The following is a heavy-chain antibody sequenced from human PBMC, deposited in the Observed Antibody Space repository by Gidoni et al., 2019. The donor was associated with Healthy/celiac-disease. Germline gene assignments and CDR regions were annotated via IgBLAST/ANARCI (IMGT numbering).Heavy chain of an antibody. J-gene: IGHJ4*02. CDR3: ARGGIVGGRFDY. D-gene: IGHD1-26*01. V-gene: IGHV4-61*02. CDR1: GGSISSGSYY. CDR2: LYTSGST. Sequence: QVQLQEAGPGLVTPSQTPSLTCTVTGGSISSGSYYWSWSRQPAGKGLVWIGRLYTSGSTNYHPSLKSRFTISVDTSKNQFSLKLSSVTAADTAVYYCARGGIVGGRFDYWGQVTLVTVSS.